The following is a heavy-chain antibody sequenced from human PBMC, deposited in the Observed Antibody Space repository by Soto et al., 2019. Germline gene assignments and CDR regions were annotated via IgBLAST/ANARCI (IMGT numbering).Heavy chain of an antibody. CDR1: GFTVSSNS. J-gene: IGHJ4*02. CDR2: IYSGGSA. CDR3: ARHGYSYGGGYFDY. Sequence: EVQLVESGGGLVQPGGSLRLSCAASGFTVSSNSMSWVRQAPGKGLEGVSVIYSGGSAYYADSVKGRFTISRDNSKNTLYLQMNSLRAEDTAVYYCARHGYSYGGGYFDYWGQGTLVTVSS. D-gene: IGHD5-18*01. V-gene: IGHV3-66*04.